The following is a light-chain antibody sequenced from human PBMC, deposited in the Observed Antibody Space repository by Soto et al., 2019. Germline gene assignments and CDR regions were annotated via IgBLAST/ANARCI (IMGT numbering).Light chain of an antibody. Sequence: QSALTQPRSVSGSPGQSVTISCTGTSSDVGGYHYVSWYQHHPGKAPKLVIFDVNRRPSGVPHRFSGSKSDNTASLTISGLRAEDEADYYCNSYTSNNTYVFGTGTKVTVL. CDR3: NSYTSNNTYV. V-gene: IGLV2-11*02. J-gene: IGLJ1*01. CDR1: SSDVGGYHY. CDR2: DVN.